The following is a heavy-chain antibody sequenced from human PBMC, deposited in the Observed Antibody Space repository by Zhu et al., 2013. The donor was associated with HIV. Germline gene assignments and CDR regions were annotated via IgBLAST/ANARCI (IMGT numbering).Heavy chain of an antibody. CDR2: INHSGST. CDR1: GGSFSGYY. J-gene: IGHJ4*02. Sequence: QVQLQQWGAGLLKPSETLSLTCAVYGGSFSGYYWSWIRQPPGKGLEWIGEINHSGSTNYNPSLKSRVTISVDTSKNQFSLKLSSVTAADTAVYYCARGLGVGATKQPEDYWGQGTLVTVSS. V-gene: IGHV4-34*01. D-gene: IGHD1-26*01. CDR3: ARGLGVGATKQPEDY.